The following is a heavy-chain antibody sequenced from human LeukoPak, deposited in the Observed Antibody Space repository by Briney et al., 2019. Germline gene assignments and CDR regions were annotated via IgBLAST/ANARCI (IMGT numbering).Heavy chain of an antibody. CDR2: ISAYNGNT. D-gene: IGHD2-15*01. Sequence: GASVTVSCMASGYTFTSYGISWVRQAPGEGLEWMGWISAYNGNTNYAQKLQGRVTITTDTSTSTAYMELRSLRSDDPAVYYCARYRGSGGSCRPCRAFDLWGQGTMVSV. J-gene: IGHJ3*01. CDR3: ARYRGSGGSCRPCRAFDL. V-gene: IGHV1-18*01. CDR1: GYTFTSYG.